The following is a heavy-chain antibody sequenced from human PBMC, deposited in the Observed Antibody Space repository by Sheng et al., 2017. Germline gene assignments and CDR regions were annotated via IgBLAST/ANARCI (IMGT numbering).Heavy chain of an antibody. V-gene: IGHV3-66*02. CDR2: IYSGGST. J-gene: IGHJ3*02. D-gene: IGHD6-6*01. CDR3: ARVSSSSLKGAFDI. CDR1: GFTVSSNY. Sequence: EVQLVESGGGLVQPGGSLRLSCAASGFTVSSNYMSWVRQAPGKGLEWVSVIYSGGSTYYADSVKGRFTISRDNSKNTLYLQMNSLRAEDTAVYYCARVSSSSLKGAFDIWGQGTMVTVSS.